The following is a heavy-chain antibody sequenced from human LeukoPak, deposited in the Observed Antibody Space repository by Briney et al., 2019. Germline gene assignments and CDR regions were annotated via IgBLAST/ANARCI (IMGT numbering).Heavy chain of an antibody. J-gene: IGHJ4*02. CDR2: ISSSGSTI. CDR3: ARVSAHYYDSSGYPEY. D-gene: IGHD3-22*01. Sequence: PGGSLRLSCAASGFTFSDYYMSWIRQAPGKGLEWVSYISSSGSTIYYADSVKGRFTISRDNAKNSLYLQMNSLRAEDTAVYYCARVSAHYYDSSGYPEYWGQGTLVTVSS. V-gene: IGHV3-11*01. CDR1: GFTFSDYY.